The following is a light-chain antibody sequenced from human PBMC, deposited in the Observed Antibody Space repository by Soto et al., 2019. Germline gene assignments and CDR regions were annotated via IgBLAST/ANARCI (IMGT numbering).Light chain of an antibody. V-gene: IGKV3-20*01. CDR1: QRVSSSY. CDR2: GAS. CDR3: QQGIT. J-gene: IGKJ5*01. Sequence: EIVLTQSPGTLSLSPGERATLSCRASQRVSSSYLDWYQQKPGQAPRLLIYGASSRATGIPDRFSGSGSGTDFTLTISRLEPEDFAVYYCQQGITFGQGTRLEIK.